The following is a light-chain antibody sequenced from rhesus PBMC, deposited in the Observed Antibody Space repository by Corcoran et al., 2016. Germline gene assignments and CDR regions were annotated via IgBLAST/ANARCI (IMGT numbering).Light chain of an antibody. CDR1: QSVSSN. Sequence: EIVMTQSPATLSLSPGERATLSCRASQSVSSNLAWYQQKPGQAPSLHIYGAFSRATGIPDKFRGSGSGADFTLTISSLEPEDVAVYYCLQHSNWPLTFGGGTKVELK. V-gene: IGKV3-24*01. J-gene: IGKJ4*01. CDR2: GAF. CDR3: LQHSNWPLT.